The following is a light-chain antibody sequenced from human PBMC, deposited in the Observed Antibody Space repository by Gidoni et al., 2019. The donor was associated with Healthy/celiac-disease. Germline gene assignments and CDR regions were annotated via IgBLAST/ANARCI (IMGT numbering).Light chain of an antibody. J-gene: IGKJ2*01. CDR3: QQYDNLPPPT. V-gene: IGKV1-33*01. Sequence: DIQMTQSPSSLSASVGDRVTITCQASQDISNYLNWYRQKPGKAPKLLIYEASNLETGVPSRFSGSGSGTDFTFTISSLQPEDIATYYCQQYDNLPPPTFGQGTKLEIK. CDR2: EAS. CDR1: QDISNY.